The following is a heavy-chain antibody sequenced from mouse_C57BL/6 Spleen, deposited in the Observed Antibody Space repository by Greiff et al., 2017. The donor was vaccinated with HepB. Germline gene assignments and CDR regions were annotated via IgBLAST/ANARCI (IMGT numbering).Heavy chain of an antibody. CDR3: TRETTVAPYYFDD. Sequence: QVQLQQSGAELVRPGASVTLSCKASGYTFTDYEMHWVKQTPVHGLEWIGAIDPETGGTAYNQKFKGKAILTADKSSSTAYMELRSLTSEDSAVYYGTRETTVAPYYFDDWGQGTTLTVSS. CDR1: GYTFTDYE. CDR2: IDPETGGT. D-gene: IGHD1-1*01. J-gene: IGHJ2*01. V-gene: IGHV1-15*01.